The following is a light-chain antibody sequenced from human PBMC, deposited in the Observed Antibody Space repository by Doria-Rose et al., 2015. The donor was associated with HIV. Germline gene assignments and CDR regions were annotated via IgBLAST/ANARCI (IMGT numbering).Light chain of an antibody. CDR1: QSFSSTY. CDR2: DGS. V-gene: IGKV3-20*01. J-gene: IGKJ1*01. CDR3: HQYGTSWT. Sequence: VLTQSPGTLSLSPGERATLSCRASQSFSSTYLAWYQQKPGQAPSLLIYDGSTRATGIPDRFSASGSGTDSTLTINRLKPEDFALYYCHQYGTSWTFGQGTKVEI.